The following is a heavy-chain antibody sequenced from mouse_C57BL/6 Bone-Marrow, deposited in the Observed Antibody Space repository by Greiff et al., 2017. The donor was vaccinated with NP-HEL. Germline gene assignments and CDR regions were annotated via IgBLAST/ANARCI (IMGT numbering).Heavy chain of an antibody. CDR3: VRDDGSSSTQRVYWYFEV. V-gene: IGHV1-82*01. D-gene: IGHD1-1*01. CDR2: IYPGDGDT. CDR1: GYAFSSSW. J-gene: IGHJ1*03. Sequence: VQLQQSGPELVKPGASVKISCKASGYAFSSSWMNWVKQRPGKGLEWIGRIYPGDGDTNYNGKFKGKATLTADKSSSTAYMQLSSLTSEDSAVYFCVRDDGSSSTQRVYWYFEVWGTGTTVTVSS.